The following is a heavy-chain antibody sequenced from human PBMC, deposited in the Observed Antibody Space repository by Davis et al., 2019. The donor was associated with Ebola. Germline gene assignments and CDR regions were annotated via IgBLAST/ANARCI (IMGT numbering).Heavy chain of an antibody. CDR2: VYYTGTT. CDR3: ARNGHLDY. V-gene: IGHV4-59*12. Sequence: SETLSLTCTISGGSMTSYYWSWIRQPPGKGPEWIGYVYYTGTTTYSPSLKSRVSISRDTSKNQFSLNLSSVTAADTAVYYCARNGHLDYWGPGILVTVSS. J-gene: IGHJ4*02. CDR1: GGSMTSYY.